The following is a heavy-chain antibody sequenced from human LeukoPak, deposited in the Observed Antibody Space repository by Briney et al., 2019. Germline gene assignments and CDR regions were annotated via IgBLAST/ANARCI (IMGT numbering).Heavy chain of an antibody. D-gene: IGHD2-15*01. CDR2: LYSGGTT. CDR1: GSTVSSNY. V-gene: IGHV3-66*01. CDR3: AAGGLVVQDY. J-gene: IGHJ4*02. Sequence: PGGSLGLSCAASGSTVSSNYMSWVRQAPGKGLEWVSVLYSGGTTYYADSVKGRFTISRDNSKNTLYLQMNSLRAEDTVVYYCAAGGLVVQDYWGQGTLVTVSS.